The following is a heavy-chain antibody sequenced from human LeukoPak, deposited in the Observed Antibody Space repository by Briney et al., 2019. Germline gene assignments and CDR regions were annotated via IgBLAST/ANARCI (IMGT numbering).Heavy chain of an antibody. D-gene: IGHD1-26*01. CDR2: IYYIVST. Sequence: SETLSFTCTVSGVSISSYYRSCVRQPPGEGLEWVGYIYYIVSTNYNPSLKSRVTISVDTYKKQFSLKLSSVTAADTAVYYCARIPIRRNSGEECYFDYWGQGTLVTVSS. CDR3: ARIPIRRNSGEECYFDY. V-gene: IGHV4-59*01. CDR1: GVSISSYY. J-gene: IGHJ4*02.